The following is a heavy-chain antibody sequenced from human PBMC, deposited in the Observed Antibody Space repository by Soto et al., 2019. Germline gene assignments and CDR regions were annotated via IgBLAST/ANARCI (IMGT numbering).Heavy chain of an antibody. V-gene: IGHV1-3*01. CDR1: GYTFTSYA. CDR3: ARNRQEDYDFWN. CDR2: INAGNGNT. Sequence: ASVKVSCKASGYTFTSYAMHWVRQAPGQRLEWMGWINAGNGNTKYSQKFQGRVTITRDTSASTAYMELSSLRSEDTAVYYCARNRQEDYDFWNWGKGTLVTVSS. J-gene: IGHJ4*02. D-gene: IGHD3-3*01.